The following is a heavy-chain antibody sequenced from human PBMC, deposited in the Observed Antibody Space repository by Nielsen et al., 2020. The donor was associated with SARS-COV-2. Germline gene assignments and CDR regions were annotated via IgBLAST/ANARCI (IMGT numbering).Heavy chain of an antibody. CDR2: IKSKTDGGTT. CDR3: TTDIALRDYYYGMDV. J-gene: IGHJ6*02. Sequence: GSLKISCAASGFTFSNAWMSWVRQAPGKGLEWVGRIKSKTDGGTTDYAAPVKGRFTISRDDSKNTLYLQMNSLKTEDTAVYYCTTDIALRDYYYGMDVWGQGTTVTVSS. CDR1: GFTFSNAW. D-gene: IGHD2-15*01. V-gene: IGHV3-15*01.